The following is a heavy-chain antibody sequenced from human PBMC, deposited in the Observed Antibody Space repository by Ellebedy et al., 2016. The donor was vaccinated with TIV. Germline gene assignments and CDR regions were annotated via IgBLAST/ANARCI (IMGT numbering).Heavy chain of an antibody. J-gene: IGHJ4*02. Sequence: ASVKVSXKASRYTFTNYFIHWVRQAPGQGLEWLGMIVPTGGGTNYPQKFLGRVTITRDTSTSTVYMELSALRSEDTAVYYCAREPPASYYFDFWGQGTLVTISS. CDR1: RYTFTNYF. V-gene: IGHV1-46*01. CDR3: AREPPASYYFDF. CDR2: IVPTGGGT.